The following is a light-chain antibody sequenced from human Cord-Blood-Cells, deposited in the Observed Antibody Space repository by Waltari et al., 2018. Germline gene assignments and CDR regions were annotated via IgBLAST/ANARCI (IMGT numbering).Light chain of an antibody. Sequence: DIVMTQSPDSLAVSLGERATTTCSSSPSVLYSSNNKNYLAWYQQKPGQPPKLLIYWASTRESGVPDRFSGSGSGTDFTLTISSLQAEDVAVYYCQQYYSTPPSYTFGQGTKLEIK. CDR3: QQYYSTPPSYT. V-gene: IGKV4-1*01. CDR2: WAS. J-gene: IGKJ2*01. CDR1: PSVLYSSNNKNY.